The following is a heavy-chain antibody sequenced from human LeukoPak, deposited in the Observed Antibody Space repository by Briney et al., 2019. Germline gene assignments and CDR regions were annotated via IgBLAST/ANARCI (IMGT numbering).Heavy chain of an antibody. D-gene: IGHD2-21*02. Sequence: GGSLRLSCAASKFAFSSYAMSWVRQAPGKGLEWVSAISGGGGNTYYADSVKGRFAISRDNSKNTLYLQMNSLRAEDTAVYYCAKGEVVTAILPFDPWGQGTLVTVSS. CDR2: ISGGGGNT. J-gene: IGHJ5*02. CDR1: KFAFSSYA. V-gene: IGHV3-23*01. CDR3: AKGEVVTAILPFDP.